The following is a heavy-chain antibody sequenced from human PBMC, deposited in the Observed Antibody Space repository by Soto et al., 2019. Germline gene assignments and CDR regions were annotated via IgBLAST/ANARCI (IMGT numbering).Heavy chain of an antibody. CDR3: ARGGLLYYDFWSGYLGY. D-gene: IGHD3-3*01. J-gene: IGHJ4*02. Sequence: ASVKVSCKASGYTFTSYGISWVRQAPGQGLEWMGWISAYNGNTNYAQKLQGRVTMTTDTSTSTAYMELRSLRSDDTAVYYCARGGLLYYDFWSGYLGYWGQGTLVTVSS. CDR2: ISAYNGNT. CDR1: GYTFTSYG. V-gene: IGHV1-18*01.